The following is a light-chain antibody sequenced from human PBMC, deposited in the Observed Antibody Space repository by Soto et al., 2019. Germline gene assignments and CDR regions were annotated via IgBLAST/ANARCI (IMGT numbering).Light chain of an antibody. V-gene: IGKV3-20*01. CDR2: DAS. CDR1: QGIGDT. Sequence: MQSPPTLSVSPGEGPTLSCRASQGIGDTLAWYQHKPGQTPRLLIYDASTRATGVPDRFSGSGSGTDFTLTISRLEPEDFAVYYCQQYGGSPVTFGQGTRLEIK. CDR3: QQYGGSPVT. J-gene: IGKJ5*01.